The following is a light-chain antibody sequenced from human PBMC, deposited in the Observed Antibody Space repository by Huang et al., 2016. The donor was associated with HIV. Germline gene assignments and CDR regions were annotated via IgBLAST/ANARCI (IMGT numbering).Light chain of an antibody. V-gene: IGKV2-30*02. J-gene: IGKJ4*01. CDR3: MQGTHWPPHT. CDR2: KVS. CDR1: QRLVHSDGNTY. Sequence: DVVMPQSPLSLPVTLGQSASISCRSSQRLVHSDGNTYLNWFQQRPGHSPRRLIYKVSTRDSGVPDRFSGSGSGTDFTLKISRVEAEDVGIYYCMQGTHWPPHTFGGGTKLEIK.